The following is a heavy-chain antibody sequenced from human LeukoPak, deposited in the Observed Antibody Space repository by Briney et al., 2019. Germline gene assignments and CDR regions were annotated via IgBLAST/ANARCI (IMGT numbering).Heavy chain of an antibody. CDR2: IKSKTDGGTT. J-gene: IGHJ4*02. V-gene: IGHV3-15*01. CDR3: TTGAPRAYSGSYSNC. D-gene: IGHD1-26*01. CDR1: GYTFSNAW. Sequence: GGSLRLSCAASGYTFSNAWMSWVRQAPGKGLEWVGRIKSKTDGGTTDYAAPVKGRFTISRDDSQNTLYLQMNSLKTEDTAVYYCTTGAPRAYSGSYSNCWGQGTLVTVSS.